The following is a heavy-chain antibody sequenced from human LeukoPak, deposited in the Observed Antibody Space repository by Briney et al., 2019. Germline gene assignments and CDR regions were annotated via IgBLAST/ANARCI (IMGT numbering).Heavy chain of an antibody. V-gene: IGHV3-23*01. CDR1: GFTFNNYA. Sequence: QAGGSLRLSCAASGFTFNNYAMHWVRQAPGKGLEWVSAISGSGGSTYYADSVKGRFTISRDNSKNTLYLQMNSLRAEDTAVYYCANLIGRAQGALLPVHGMDVWGQGTTVTVSS. CDR3: ANLIGRAQGALLPVHGMDV. CDR2: ISGSGGST. D-gene: IGHD2-15*01. J-gene: IGHJ6*02.